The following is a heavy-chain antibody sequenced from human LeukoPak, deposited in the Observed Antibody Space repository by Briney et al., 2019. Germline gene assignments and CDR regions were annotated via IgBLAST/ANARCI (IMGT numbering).Heavy chain of an antibody. CDR2: IYYSGST. CDR1: GGSISSYY. D-gene: IGHD3-22*01. J-gene: IGHJ4*02. Sequence: PLETLSLTCIVSGGSISSYYWSWIRQPPGKGLEWIGYIYYSGSTNYNPSLKSRVTISVDTSKNQFSLNLSSVTAADTAMYYCARHGTYYYDSSRLDSDYWGQGTLVTVSS. CDR3: ARHGTYYYDSSRLDSDY. V-gene: IGHV4-59*08.